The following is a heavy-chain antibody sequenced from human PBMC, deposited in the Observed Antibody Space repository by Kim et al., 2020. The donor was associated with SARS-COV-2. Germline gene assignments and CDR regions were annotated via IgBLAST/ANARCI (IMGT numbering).Heavy chain of an antibody. J-gene: IGHJ4*02. Sequence: ASVQVSCKASGYTFTMNAISWVRQAPGQGLEWMGWINTDTGNPTYAQAFTRRFVFSVDTSVTTAYLQISSLEPEDTALYYCTRVIWGTYRYTDYWGQGTLVTVSS. CDR1: GYTFTMNA. CDR2: INTDTGNP. D-gene: IGHD3-16*02. V-gene: IGHV7-4-1*02. CDR3: TRVIWGTYRYTDY.